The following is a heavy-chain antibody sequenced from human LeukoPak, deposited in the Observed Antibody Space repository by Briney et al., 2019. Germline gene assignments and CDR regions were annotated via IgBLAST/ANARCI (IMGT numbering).Heavy chain of an antibody. CDR2: IYYSGST. V-gene: IGHV4-59*01. CDR1: GGSISSYY. Sequence: PSETLSLTCTVSGGSISSYYWSWIRQPPGKGLEWIGYIYYSGSTNYNPSLKSRVTISVDTSKNQFSLKLSSVTAADTAVYYCARAGYDYIWGSYRWGYYYYCYMDVWGKGTTVTVSS. D-gene: IGHD3-16*02. J-gene: IGHJ6*03. CDR3: ARAGYDYIWGSYRWGYYYYCYMDV.